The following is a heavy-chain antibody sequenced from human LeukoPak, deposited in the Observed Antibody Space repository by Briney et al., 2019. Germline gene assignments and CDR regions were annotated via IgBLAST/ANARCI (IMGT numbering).Heavy chain of an antibody. D-gene: IGHD3-10*01. Sequence: ASVKVSCKASGYTFTGYYMHWVRQAPGQGLEWMGWINPNSGGTNYAQKFQGRVTMTRDTSISTAYMELSRLRSDDTAVYYCARDRVTMVRGVIDMGYYYYGMDVWGQGTTVTVSS. CDR3: ARDRVTMVRGVIDMGYYYYGMDV. CDR2: INPNSGGT. V-gene: IGHV1-2*02. CDR1: GYTFTGYY. J-gene: IGHJ6*02.